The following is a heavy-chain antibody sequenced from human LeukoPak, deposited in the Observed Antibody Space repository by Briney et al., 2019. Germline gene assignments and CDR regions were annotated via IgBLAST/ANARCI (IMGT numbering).Heavy chain of an antibody. CDR3: ARTPVTTGYFDC. D-gene: IGHD4-17*01. J-gene: IGHJ4*02. CDR1: GGSISSYY. Sequence: ASETLSLTCTVSGGSISSYYWSWIRQPPGKGLEWIGYIYHSGSTNYNPSLKSRVTISVDTSKNQFSLKLSSVTAADTAVYYCARTPVTTGYFDCCGEGTLVTVSS. CDR2: IYHSGST. V-gene: IGHV4-59*08.